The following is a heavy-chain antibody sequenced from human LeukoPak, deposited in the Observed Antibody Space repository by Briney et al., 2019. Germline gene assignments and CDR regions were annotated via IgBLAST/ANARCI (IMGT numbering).Heavy chain of an antibody. CDR2: IYYSGST. CDR3: ARDMYYYDSSGYYFDY. CDR1: GGSISRYY. D-gene: IGHD3-22*01. J-gene: IGHJ4*02. Sequence: SETLSLTCTVSGGSISRYYWSWIRQPPGKGLEWIGYIYYSGSTNYNPSLKSRVTISVDTSKNQFSLKLSSVTAADTAVYYCARDMYYYDSSGYYFDYWGQGTLVTVSS. V-gene: IGHV4-4*08.